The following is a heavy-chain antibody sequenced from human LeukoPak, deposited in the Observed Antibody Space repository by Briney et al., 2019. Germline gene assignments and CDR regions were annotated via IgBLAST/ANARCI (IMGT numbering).Heavy chain of an antibody. CDR2: INDSGRRT. Sequence: GGSLRLSCAASGFIFSTYRMSWVRQAPGKGLEWVSLINDSGRRTYYADPVKGRFTVSRDNSKYTLYLQMNSLRVEDTAVYYCASSTYNYDYALDVWGQGTTVTVSS. CDR3: ASSTYNYDYALDV. V-gene: IGHV3-23*01. CDR1: GFIFSTYR. D-gene: IGHD5-24*01. J-gene: IGHJ6*02.